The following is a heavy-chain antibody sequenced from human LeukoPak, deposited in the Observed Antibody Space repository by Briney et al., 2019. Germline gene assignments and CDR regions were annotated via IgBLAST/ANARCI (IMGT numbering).Heavy chain of an antibody. V-gene: IGHV3-21*01. J-gene: IGHJ6*02. CDR2: ISSSSHI. D-gene: IGHD4-17*01. CDR1: GFTFSSYS. Sequence: GGSLRLSCAASGFTFSSYSMNWVRQAPGKGLEWVSSISSSSHIYYADSVKGRFTISRDNAKNSLYLQMNSLRAEDTAVYYCARDAQELPDYGDYVAYYGMDVWGQGTTVTVSS. CDR3: ARDAQELPDYGDYVAYYGMDV.